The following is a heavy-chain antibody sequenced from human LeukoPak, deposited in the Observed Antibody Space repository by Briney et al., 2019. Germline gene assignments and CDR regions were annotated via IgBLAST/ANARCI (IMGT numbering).Heavy chain of an antibody. D-gene: IGHD6-6*01. CDR2: INHSGST. CDR3: ARGGVYSSSRREYWFDP. V-gene: IGHV4-34*01. CDR1: GGSFSGYY. J-gene: IGHJ5*02. Sequence: AETLSLTFAVYGGSFSGYYSSWIRQPPGKGLEWIGEINHSGSTNYNPSLKSRVTISVDTSKNQFSLKLSSVTAADTAVYYCARGGVYSSSRREYWFDPWRLGTLVTVSS.